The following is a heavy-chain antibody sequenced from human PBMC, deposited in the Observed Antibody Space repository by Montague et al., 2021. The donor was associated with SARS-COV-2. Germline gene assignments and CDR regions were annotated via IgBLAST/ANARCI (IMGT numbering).Heavy chain of an antibody. Sequence: SETRSLTCTVSGASVRTYYWSWIRQSAGKKLEWMGRLYTSGSTYXNPSFKSRVTMSLDTSKNLFSLNLSSMTAADTAVYYCARDGADYSFAYYHEMDVWGQGIAVTVSS. CDR3: ARDGADYSFAYYHEMDV. CDR2: LYTSGST. D-gene: IGHD5-12*01. CDR1: GASVRTYY. J-gene: IGHJ6*02. V-gene: IGHV4-4*07.